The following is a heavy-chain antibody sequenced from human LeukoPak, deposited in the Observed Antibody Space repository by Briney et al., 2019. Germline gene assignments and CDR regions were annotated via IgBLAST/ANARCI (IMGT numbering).Heavy chain of an antibody. CDR1: GYTFTGYC. CDR3: ARAYQLLSYYYYGMDV. V-gene: IGHV1-2*02. CDR2: INPNSGGT. Sequence: ASVKVSCKASGYTFTGYCMHWVRQAPGQGLEWMGWINPNSGGTNYAQKFQGRVTMTRDTSISTAYMELSRLRSDDTAVYYCARAYQLLSYYYYGMDVWGQGTTVTVSS. D-gene: IGHD2-2*01. J-gene: IGHJ6*02.